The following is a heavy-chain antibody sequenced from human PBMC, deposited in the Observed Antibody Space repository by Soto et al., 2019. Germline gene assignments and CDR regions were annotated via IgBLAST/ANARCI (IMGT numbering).Heavy chain of an antibody. CDR1: GGSISSYY. CDR3: ARDLDDFWSGYHHNWFDP. Sequence: SETLSLTCTVSGGSISSYYWSWIRQPPGKGLEWIGYIYYSGSTNYNPSLKSRVTISVDTSKNQFSLKLSSVTAADTAVYYCARDLDDFWSGYHHNWFDPWGQGTLVTVSS. D-gene: IGHD3-3*01. V-gene: IGHV4-59*01. J-gene: IGHJ5*02. CDR2: IYYSGST.